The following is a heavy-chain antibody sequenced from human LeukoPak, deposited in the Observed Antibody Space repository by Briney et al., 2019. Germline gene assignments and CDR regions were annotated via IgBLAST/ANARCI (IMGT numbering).Heavy chain of an antibody. V-gene: IGHV3-23*01. D-gene: IGHD1-1*01. CDR3: AKGQELDDGVFDS. CDR1: GFSFGRIA. J-gene: IGHJ4*02. Sequence: GGSLRLSCAASGFSFGRIAMTWVRQAPGKGLEWVSPIRSNGDTAYNADSVRGRFAISRDTSQNALFLQMNSMRVEYTAIYYLAKGQELDDGVFDSWGQGTLVTVSS. CDR2: IRSNGDTA.